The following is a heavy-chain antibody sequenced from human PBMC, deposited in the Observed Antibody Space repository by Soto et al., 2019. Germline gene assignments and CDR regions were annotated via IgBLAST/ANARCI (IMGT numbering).Heavy chain of an antibody. CDR1: GFTFSTCT. D-gene: IGHD2-15*01. CDR2: LGSGGSP. CDR3: AREVPPVVLRECDY. Sequence: EVQLVESGWGLVKPGGSLRLSCAVSGFTFSTCTMNWVRQAPGKRLEWVSSLGSGGSPNSADSVKGRFTISSDNAKISLYLQMNSLRAEDTAVYYCAREVPPVVLRECDYWGQGTLVTVSS. V-gene: IGHV3-21*06. J-gene: IGHJ4*02.